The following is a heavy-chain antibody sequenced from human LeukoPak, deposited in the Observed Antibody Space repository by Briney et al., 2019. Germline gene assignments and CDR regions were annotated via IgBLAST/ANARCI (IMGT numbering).Heavy chain of an antibody. CDR3: ARVDDPRGFDAFDI. J-gene: IGHJ3*02. CDR2: IIPIFGTA. V-gene: IGHV1-69*06. CDR1: GGTFSSYA. Sequence: SVNVSCKASGGTFSSYAISWVRQAPGQGLEWMGGIIPIFGTAHYAQKFQGGVTITADKSTSTAYMELSSLRSEDTAVYYCARVDDPRGFDAFDIWGQGTMVTVSS.